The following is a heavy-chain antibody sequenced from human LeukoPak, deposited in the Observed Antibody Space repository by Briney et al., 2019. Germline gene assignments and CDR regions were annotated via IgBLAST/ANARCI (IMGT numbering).Heavy chain of an antibody. CDR2: ISSRSSTI. Sequence: GGSLRLSCAASGFTFSSYSMNWVRQSPGKGLEWDSYISSRSSTIYYADSVKGRFTISRDNAKNSLNLQMNSLRAEDTAVYYCAREKKTEWTTGAFDMWGQGTMVIVSS. CDR3: AREKKTEWTTGAFDM. D-gene: IGHD3-3*01. V-gene: IGHV3-48*04. J-gene: IGHJ3*02. CDR1: GFTFSSYS.